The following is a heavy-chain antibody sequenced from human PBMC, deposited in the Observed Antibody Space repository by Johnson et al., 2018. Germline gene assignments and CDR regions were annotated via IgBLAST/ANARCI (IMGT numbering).Heavy chain of an antibody. CDR1: GFSFSNAW. D-gene: IGHD1-26*01. Sequence: VQLVQSGGGLVKPGESLRVSCAASGFSFSNAWMNWVRQAPGRGLEWVGRIKSKIDGGAIDYGAPVKGRVTISRDASKNTVYLLMNSLKTEDTGVYYCMTVRGSAIWGQGTMVTVSS. CDR3: MTVRGSAI. J-gene: IGHJ3*02. CDR2: IKSKIDGGAI. V-gene: IGHV3-15*07.